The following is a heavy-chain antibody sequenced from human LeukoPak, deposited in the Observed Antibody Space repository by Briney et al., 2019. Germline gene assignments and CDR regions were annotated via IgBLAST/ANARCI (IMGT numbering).Heavy chain of an antibody. CDR3: ARDDSYYGRQLVANDAFDI. Sequence: SETLSLTCTVSGGSISSYYWSWIRQPPGKGLEWIGYIYYSGSTNYNPSLKSRVTISVDTSKNQFSLKLSSVTAADTAVYYCARDDSYYGRQLVANDAFDIWGQGTMVTVSS. CDR2: IYYSGST. J-gene: IGHJ3*02. D-gene: IGHD6-13*01. CDR1: GGSISSYY. V-gene: IGHV4-59*12.